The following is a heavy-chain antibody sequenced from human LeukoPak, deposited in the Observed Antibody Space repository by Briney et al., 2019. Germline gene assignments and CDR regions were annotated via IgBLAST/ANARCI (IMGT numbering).Heavy chain of an antibody. V-gene: IGHV1-2*02. J-gene: IGHJ4*02. CDR1: GFTLSDYY. CDR3: ARELMTTMTTVDD. Sequence: GASVKVSCKASGFTLSDYYMHWVRQAPGQGLEWMGWINPNSGVTGYAQRFQGRDTMTRDTSINTAYMDLSRLTSDDTAVYYCARELMTTMTTVDDWGQGTLVTVSS. D-gene: IGHD4-17*01. CDR2: INPNSGVT.